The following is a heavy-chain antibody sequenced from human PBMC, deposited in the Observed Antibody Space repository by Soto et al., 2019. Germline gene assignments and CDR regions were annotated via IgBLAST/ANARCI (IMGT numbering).Heavy chain of an antibody. J-gene: IGHJ6*02. V-gene: IGHV3-48*02. CDR2: ISSSSRSI. CDR3: TSSNDMDV. Sequence: GGSLRLSCAASGFSLIGYSMNWVRQAPGKGLEWVSNISSSSRSIFYADSVKGRFTISRDNAKNSLYLQMDSLRDEDTAVYYCTSSNDMDVWGQGTTVTVSS. D-gene: IGHD1-1*01. CDR1: GFSLIGYS.